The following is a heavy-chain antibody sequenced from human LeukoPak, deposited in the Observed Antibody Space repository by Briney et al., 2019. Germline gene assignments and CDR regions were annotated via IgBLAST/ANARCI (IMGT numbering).Heavy chain of an antibody. CDR1: GGSVRSGSYY. J-gene: IGHJ4*02. CDR2: IYYSGST. V-gene: IGHV4-61*01. D-gene: IGHD3-22*01. Sequence: SETLSLTCTVSGGSVRSGSYYWSWIRQPPGKGLEWIGYIYYSGSTNYNPSLKSRVTISADTSKNQFSLRLSSVTAADTAVYYCARDEYYYDSRGYSYYFDYWGQGTLVTVSS. CDR3: ARDEYYYDSRGYSYYFDY.